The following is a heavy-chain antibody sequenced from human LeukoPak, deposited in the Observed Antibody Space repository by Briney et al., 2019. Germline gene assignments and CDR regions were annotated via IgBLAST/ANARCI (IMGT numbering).Heavy chain of an antibody. Sequence: PSETLSLTCAVYGGSFSGYYWSWIRQPPGKGLEWIGEINHSGSTNYNPSLKSRVTISVDTSKNQFSLKLSSVTAADTAVYYCARGRILGYYDFWSGYYTGGYFDYWGQGTLVTV. CDR1: GGSFSGYY. CDR3: ARGRILGYYDFWSGYYTGGYFDY. D-gene: IGHD3-3*01. V-gene: IGHV4-34*01. J-gene: IGHJ4*02. CDR2: INHSGST.